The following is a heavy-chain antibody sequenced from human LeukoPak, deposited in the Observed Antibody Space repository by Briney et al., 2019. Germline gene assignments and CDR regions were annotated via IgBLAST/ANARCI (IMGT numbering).Heavy chain of an antibody. Sequence: GSLRLSCAASGFSFDDYAMYWVRQAPGKGLEWVSLISGDGGITYYADSVKGRFTVSRDNSKNSLYLQMNSLKNEDTALYYCAKDSRRGIAARPGYFDPWGQGTLVTVSS. CDR2: ISGDGGIT. D-gene: IGHD6-6*01. CDR3: AKDSRRGIAARPGYFDP. CDR1: GFSFDDYA. J-gene: IGHJ5*02. V-gene: IGHV3-43*02.